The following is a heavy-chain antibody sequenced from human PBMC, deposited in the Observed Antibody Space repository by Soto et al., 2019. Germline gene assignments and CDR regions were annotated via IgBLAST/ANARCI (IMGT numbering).Heavy chain of an antibody. CDR2: IYWDDDK. CDR1: GFSLSTSGVG. D-gene: IGHD3-16*01. CDR3: PHHGDSSYGLDV. Sequence: QITLKESGPTLVKPTQTLTLTCTFSGFSLSTSGVGVGWIRQPPGKVLEWLALIYWDDDKRYSPSLKSTLTSTQDTSIHQVVLTTNNIDPVDTATSYCPHHGDSSYGLDVWGQGNTVTVSS. V-gene: IGHV2-5*02. J-gene: IGHJ6*02.